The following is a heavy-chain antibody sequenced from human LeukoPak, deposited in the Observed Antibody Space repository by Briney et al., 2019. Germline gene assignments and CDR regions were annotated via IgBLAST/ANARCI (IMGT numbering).Heavy chain of an antibody. CDR2: ISSNGGST. CDR3: VNGDQSSWYRTLLY. CDR1: GFTFSSYA. J-gene: IGHJ4*02. D-gene: IGHD6-13*01. Sequence: GGSLRLSCAASGFTFSSYAMDWVRQAPGKGLEYVSAISSNGGSTYYADSVKGRFIISRDNSKNTLYLQMSSLRAEDTAVYYCVNGDQSSWYRTLLYWGQGTLVTVSS. V-gene: IGHV3-64D*06.